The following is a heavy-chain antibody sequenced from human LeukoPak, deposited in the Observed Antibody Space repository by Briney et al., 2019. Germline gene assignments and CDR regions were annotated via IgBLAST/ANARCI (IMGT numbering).Heavy chain of an antibody. CDR1: GGSIGGSNSH. J-gene: IGHJ4*02. D-gene: IGHD2-2*01. CDR3: ARRGITYSSSFFAY. CDR2: IFYSGST. Sequence: PSETLSLTCTVSGGSIGGSNSHWGWIRQPPGKGLEWIGSIFYSGSTYYNPSLKSRVTMSVDTSKKQFSLRVTSVTAADTATYYCARRGITYSSSFFAYWGQGTLVTVSS. V-gene: IGHV4-39*01.